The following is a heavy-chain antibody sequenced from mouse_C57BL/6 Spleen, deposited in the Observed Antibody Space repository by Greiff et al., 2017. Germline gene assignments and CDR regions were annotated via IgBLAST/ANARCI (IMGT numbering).Heavy chain of an antibody. J-gene: IGHJ3*01. CDR3: ARHNYYGSSYEGAWFAD. D-gene: IGHD1-1*01. CDR1: GFTFSDYY. V-gene: IGHV5-12*01. Sequence: EVKLMESGGGLVQPGGSLKLSCAASGFTFSDYYMYWVRQTPEKRLEWVAYISNGGGSTYYPDPVKGRFTISRDNAKNTLDLQMSGLKSEDTAMYYCARHNYYGSSYEGAWFADWGQGTLVTVSA. CDR2: ISNGGGST.